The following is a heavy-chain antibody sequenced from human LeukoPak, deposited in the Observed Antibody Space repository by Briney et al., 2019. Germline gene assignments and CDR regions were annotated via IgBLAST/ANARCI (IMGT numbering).Heavy chain of an antibody. J-gene: IGHJ2*01. D-gene: IGHD5-18*01. CDR3: AKDRGYSYGQSTNWYFDL. V-gene: IGHV3-23*01. CDR1: GFTFSNYA. Sequence: PGGSLRLSCAASGFTFSNYAMSWVRQAPGKGLEWVSAISSSGGRTYYADPVRGRFTISRDNSKNTLSLQMNSLRAEDTAVYWCAKDRGYSYGQSTNWYFDLWGRGTLVTVSS. CDR2: ISSSGGRT.